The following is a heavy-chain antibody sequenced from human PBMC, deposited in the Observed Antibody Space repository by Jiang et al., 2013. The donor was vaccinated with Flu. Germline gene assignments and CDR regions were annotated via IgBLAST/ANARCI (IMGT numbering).Heavy chain of an antibody. CDR2: TYSSGST. CDR3: AREFSAENNWLDP. CDR1: GASISSGSYY. D-gene: IGHD1-26*01. Sequence: GPGLVKPSQTLSLTCTVSGASISSGSYYWSWIRQPAGKGLEWIGRTYSSGSTNYNPSLKSRVAISLDTSKNQFSLKLYSVTAADTARYYCAREFSAENNWLDPWGQGTQVT. J-gene: IGHJ5*02. V-gene: IGHV4-61*02.